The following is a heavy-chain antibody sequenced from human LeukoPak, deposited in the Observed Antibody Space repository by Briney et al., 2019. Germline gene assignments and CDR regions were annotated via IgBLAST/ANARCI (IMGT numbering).Heavy chain of an antibody. D-gene: IGHD3-22*01. CDR3: ARQNSNYDSSGPYWD. V-gene: IGHV4-34*01. CDR1: GGSFSGYY. Sequence: PSETLSLTCAVYGGSFSGYYWSWIRQPPGKGLEWIGVINHSGSTNYNPSLKSRVTISVDTSKNQFSLKLSSVTAADTAVYYCARQNSNYDSSGPYWDWGQGTLVTVSS. CDR2: INHSGST. J-gene: IGHJ4*02.